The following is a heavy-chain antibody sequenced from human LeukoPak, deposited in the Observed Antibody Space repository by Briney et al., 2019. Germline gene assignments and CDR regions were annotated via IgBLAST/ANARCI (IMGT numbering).Heavy chain of an antibody. D-gene: IGHD4-23*01. J-gene: IGHJ4*02. V-gene: IGHV4-59*01. CDR1: GGPISSYY. Sequence: PSETLSLTCTVSGGPISSYYWSWIRQPPGKGLEWIGYIYYSGSTNYNPSLMSRVTISVDTSKNQFSLKLRSVTAADTAVYYCARGGGHGGHVDYWGQGTLVAVSP. CDR2: IYYSGST. CDR3: ARGGGHGGHVDY.